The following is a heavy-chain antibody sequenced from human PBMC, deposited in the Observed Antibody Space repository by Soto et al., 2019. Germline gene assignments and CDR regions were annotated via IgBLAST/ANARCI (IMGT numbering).Heavy chain of an antibody. CDR3: AKVARDGYTLWVFDY. CDR1: GFTFSSYA. V-gene: IGHV3-23*01. J-gene: IGHJ4*02. CDR2: ISGSGGST. D-gene: IGHD5-12*01. Sequence: EVQLLESGGGLVQPGGSLRLSCAASGFTFSSYAMSWVRQAPGTGLEWVSAISGSGGSTYYADSVKGRFTISRYTSKNTLYRQMNSLSAEDTGVYLWAKVARDGYTLWVFDYWGQGTLVSVSS.